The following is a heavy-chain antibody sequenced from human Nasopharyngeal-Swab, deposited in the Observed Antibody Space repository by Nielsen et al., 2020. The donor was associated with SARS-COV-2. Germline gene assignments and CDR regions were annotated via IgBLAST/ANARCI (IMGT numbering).Heavy chain of an antibody. Sequence: GASLKISCAASGFTFSSYSMNWVRQAPGKGLEWVSSISSSSSYIYYADSVKGRFTISRDNAKNSLYLQMNSLRAEDTAVYYCAKRGLCSGGSCYSPYYYYYYGMDVWGQGTTVTVSS. CDR3: AKRGLCSGGSCYSPYYYYYYGMDV. CDR2: ISSSSSYI. CDR1: GFTFSSYS. D-gene: IGHD2-15*01. V-gene: IGHV3-21*04. J-gene: IGHJ6*02.